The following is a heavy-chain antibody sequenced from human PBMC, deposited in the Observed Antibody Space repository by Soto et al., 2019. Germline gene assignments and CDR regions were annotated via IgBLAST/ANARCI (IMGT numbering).Heavy chain of an antibody. CDR3: ARGIAAGTDY. D-gene: IGHD6-13*01. CDR2: IIPVLDMP. Sequence: GASVKVSCKASGDTLSTYTISWVRQAPEQGLEWMGWIIPVLDMPIYAQKFQGRVTISAEKSTSTVYMELSSLRSDDTAVYYCARGIAAGTDYWGQGTLVTVS. V-gene: IGHV1-69*10. J-gene: IGHJ4*02. CDR1: GDTLSTYT.